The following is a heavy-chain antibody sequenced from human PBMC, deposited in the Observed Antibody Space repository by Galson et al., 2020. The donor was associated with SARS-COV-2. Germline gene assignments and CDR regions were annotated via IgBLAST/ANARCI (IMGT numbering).Heavy chain of an antibody. V-gene: IGHV5-10-1*01. CDR1: GYSFTSYW. Sequence: HGESLKISCKGSGYSFTSYWISWVRQMPGKGLEWMGRIDPSDSYTNYSPSFQGHVTISADKSISTAYLQWSSLKASDTTMYYCAAYTIVGDYYYYYMDVWGKGTTVTVS. D-gene: IGHD2-21*01. CDR2: IDPSDSYT. CDR3: AAYTIVGDYYYYYMDV. J-gene: IGHJ6*03.